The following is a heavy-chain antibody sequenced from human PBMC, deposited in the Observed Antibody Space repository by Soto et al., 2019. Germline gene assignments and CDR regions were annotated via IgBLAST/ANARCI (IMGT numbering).Heavy chain of an antibody. V-gene: IGHV1-69*05. CDR1: GGTFSSYA. CDR2: IIPIFGTA. J-gene: IGHJ4*02. Sequence: ASVKVSCKASGGTFSSYAISWVRQAPGQGLEWMGGIIPIFGTANYAQKLQGRVTMTTDTSTSTAYMELRSLRSDDTAVYYCARDSRLDIVVVPAAPFDYWGQGTLVTVSS. CDR3: ARDSRLDIVVVPAAPFDY. D-gene: IGHD2-2*03.